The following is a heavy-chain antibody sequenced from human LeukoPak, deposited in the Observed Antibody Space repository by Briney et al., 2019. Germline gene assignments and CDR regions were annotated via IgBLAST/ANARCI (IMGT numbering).Heavy chain of an antibody. Sequence: GGSLRLSCAASGFSFSNYGMNWVRQAPGKGLEWVSGITGGGDSTYYADSVKGRFTISRDNAKNSLYLQMNSLRAEDTAVYYCARDLSPYGPLPSFDYWGQGTLVTVSS. D-gene: IGHD3-10*01. CDR2: ITGGGDST. J-gene: IGHJ4*02. CDR3: ARDLSPYGPLPSFDY. CDR1: GFSFSNYG. V-gene: IGHV3-21*01.